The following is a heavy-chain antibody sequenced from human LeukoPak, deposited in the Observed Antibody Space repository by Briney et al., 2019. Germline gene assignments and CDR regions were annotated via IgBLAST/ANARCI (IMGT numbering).Heavy chain of an antibody. D-gene: IGHD1-26*01. V-gene: IGHV3-30*18. J-gene: IGHJ4*02. Sequence: GGSLRLSCAASGFSFSDYGMHWVRQAPGKGLEWVAIVSYDMIKTFYADSVKGRFTISRDNSKNTLYLQMNSLRAEDTAVYYCAKDLSGRGTFSAFFEYWGQGTLVTVSS. CDR3: AKDLSGRGTFSAFFEY. CDR1: GFSFSDYG. CDR2: VSYDMIKT.